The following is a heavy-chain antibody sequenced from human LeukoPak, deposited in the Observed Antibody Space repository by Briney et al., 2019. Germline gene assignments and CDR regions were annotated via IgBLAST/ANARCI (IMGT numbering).Heavy chain of an antibody. D-gene: IGHD3-10*01. V-gene: IGHV4-38-2*02. CDR3: ARGLRVGYYGSGSRKTPSGYYYMDV. J-gene: IGHJ6*03. CDR2: IYHGGST. Sequence: PSETLSLTCTVSGYSISSGYYWGWIRQSPGKGLEWIGSIYHGGSTYYNPSLRSRVIVSVDTSKNQFSLKLSSVTAADTAVYYCARGLRVGYYGSGSRKTPSGYYYMDVWGKGTTVTVSS. CDR1: GYSISSGYY.